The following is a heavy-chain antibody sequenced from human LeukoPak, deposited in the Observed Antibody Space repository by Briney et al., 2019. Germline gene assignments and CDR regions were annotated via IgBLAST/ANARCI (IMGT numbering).Heavy chain of an antibody. Sequence: PSETLSLTCTVSGGSISNYYWSWIRQPAGKGLEWIGHIYTSGSTNYDPSHKSRVTMSVDTSKNQFSLNLSSVTAADTAVYYCARGGVDWTFDYWGQGTLVTVSS. CDR3: ARGGVDWTFDY. J-gene: IGHJ4*02. CDR1: GGSISNYY. V-gene: IGHV4-4*07. CDR2: IYTSGST. D-gene: IGHD3-9*01.